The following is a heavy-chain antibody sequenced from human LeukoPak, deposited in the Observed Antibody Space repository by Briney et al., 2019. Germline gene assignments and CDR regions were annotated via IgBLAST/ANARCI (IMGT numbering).Heavy chain of an antibody. CDR1: GGSISSYY. Sequence: SETLSLTCTVSGGSISSYYWSWIRQPPGKGLEWIGYIYYSGSTNYNPSLKSRVTISVDTSKNQFSLKLSSVTAADTAVYYCAKGSGSRRPNFDYWGQGTLVTVSS. CDR3: AKGSGSRRPNFDY. V-gene: IGHV4-59*01. D-gene: IGHD1-26*01. J-gene: IGHJ4*02. CDR2: IYYSGST.